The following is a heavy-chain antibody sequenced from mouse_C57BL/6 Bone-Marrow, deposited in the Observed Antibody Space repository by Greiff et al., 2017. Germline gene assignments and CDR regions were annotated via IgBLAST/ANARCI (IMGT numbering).Heavy chain of an antibody. V-gene: IGHV5-2*01. CDR3: ARNPLGTTVGYFDV. CDR1: EYEFPSHD. CDR2: INSDGGST. J-gene: IGHJ1*03. D-gene: IGHD1-1*01. Sequence: EVHLVESGGGLVQPGESLKLSCESNEYEFPSHDMSWVRKTPEKRLELVAAINSDGGSTYYPDTMERRFIISRDNTKKTLYLQMSSLRSEDTALYYCARNPLGTTVGYFDVWGTGTTVTVSS.